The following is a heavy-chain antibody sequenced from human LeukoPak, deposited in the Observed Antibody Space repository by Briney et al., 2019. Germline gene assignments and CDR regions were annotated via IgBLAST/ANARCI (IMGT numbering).Heavy chain of an antibody. CDR1: GFTFSRYA. J-gene: IGHJ4*02. D-gene: IGHD5-24*01. CDR2: ISGSGGST. Sequence: GVSLRLSCAASGFTFSRYAMSWVRQAPGKGLEWVSAISGSGGSTYYADSVKGRFTISRDNSKNTLYLQMNSLRAEDTAVYYCAKDLKMTNYFDYWGQGTLVTVSS. CDR3: AKDLKMTNYFDY. V-gene: IGHV3-23*01.